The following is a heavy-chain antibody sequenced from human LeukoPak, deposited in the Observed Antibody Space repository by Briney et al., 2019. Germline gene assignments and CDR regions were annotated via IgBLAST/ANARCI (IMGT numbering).Heavy chain of an antibody. J-gene: IGHJ3*02. CDR3: ARGRSITLLRGVAMSDGFDI. V-gene: IGHV3-21*01. Sequence: KTGGSLRLSCAASGFTFSTYSMNWVRQAPGKGLEWVSFIDTIGTYIYYGESMKGRSTISRDNAKNSLYLQMNGLRAEDTAVYYCARGRSITLLRGVAMSDGFDIWGQGTMVAVSS. CDR1: GFTFSTYS. CDR2: IDTIGTYI. D-gene: IGHD3-10*01.